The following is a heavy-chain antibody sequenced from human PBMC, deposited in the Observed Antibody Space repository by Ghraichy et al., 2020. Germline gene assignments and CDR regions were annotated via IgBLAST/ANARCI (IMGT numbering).Heavy chain of an antibody. CDR2: VYYTVST. CDR3: ARGARHNWFDP. J-gene: IGHJ5*02. V-gene: IGHV4-59*01. CDR1: GGSIDTFY. Sequence: SETLSLTCNVSGGSIDTFYWSWIRQPPGKTLEWIGYVYYTVSTDYNPSISNRVTISLDKSKNQFSLRLASVTAADTAVDYCARGARHNWFDPWGQGTLVTVSS.